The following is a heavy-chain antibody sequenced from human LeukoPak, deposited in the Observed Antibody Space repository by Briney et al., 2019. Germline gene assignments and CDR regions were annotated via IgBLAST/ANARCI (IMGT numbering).Heavy chain of an antibody. Sequence: GGPLRLSCAASGFTFSTYEMNWVRQAPGTGLEWISYVSSSGRTIYYADSVKGRFTISRDNAKNSLYLQMNSLTTEDTALYYCAKARWEPNFDYWGQGTLVTVSS. D-gene: IGHD1-26*01. CDR1: GFTFSTYE. J-gene: IGHJ4*02. CDR3: AKARWEPNFDY. V-gene: IGHV3-48*03. CDR2: VSSSGRTI.